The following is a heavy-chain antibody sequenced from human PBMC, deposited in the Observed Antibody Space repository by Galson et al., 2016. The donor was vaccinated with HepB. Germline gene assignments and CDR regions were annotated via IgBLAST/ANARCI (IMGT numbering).Heavy chain of an antibody. CDR3: ARRAVAGTENWFDP. V-gene: IGHV1-18*04. J-gene: IGHJ5*02. CDR1: GYTFTSYG. CDR2: INAYNVNT. D-gene: IGHD6-19*01. Sequence: SVKVSCKASGYTFTSYGISWVRQVPGQGLEWMGWINAYNVNTNYAQKLQGRVTMTTDTSTSTAYMELRSLTSDDTAVNYWARRAVAGTENWFDPWGQGTLVTVSS.